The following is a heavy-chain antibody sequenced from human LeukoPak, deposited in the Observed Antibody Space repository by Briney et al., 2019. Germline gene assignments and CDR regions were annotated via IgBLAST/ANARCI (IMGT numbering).Heavy chain of an antibody. D-gene: IGHD3-9*01. V-gene: IGHV3-30*18. CDR2: ISYDGSNK. CDR1: GFTFSSYG. Sequence: GRSLRLSCAASGFTFSSYGMHWVRQAPGKGLEWVAVISYDGSNKYYADSVKGRFTISRDNSKNTLYLQMNSLRAEDTAVYYCANEPPWGDIPDSWDAFDIWGQGQWSPSLQ. CDR3: ANEPPWGDIPDSWDAFDI. J-gene: IGHJ3*02.